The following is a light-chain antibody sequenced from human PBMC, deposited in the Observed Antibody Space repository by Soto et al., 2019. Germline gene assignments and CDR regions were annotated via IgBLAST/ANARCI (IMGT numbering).Light chain of an antibody. CDR2: GAS. CDR1: QSVSRSY. V-gene: IGKV3-20*01. CDR3: QQYGSSPRIT. J-gene: IGKJ5*01. Sequence: EIVLTQSPGTLSLSPGERATLSCRASQSVSRSYLGWYQQKPGQAPRLFIFGASTRATGVPDRFSGGGSGTHFTLTISRLEPEDFALYYCQQYGSSPRITFGQGTRLEIK.